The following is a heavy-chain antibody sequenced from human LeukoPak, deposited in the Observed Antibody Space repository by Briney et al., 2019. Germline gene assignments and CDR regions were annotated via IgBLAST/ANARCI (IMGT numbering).Heavy chain of an antibody. CDR3: ASALKRGSAGTLIDH. J-gene: IGHJ4*02. CDR2: MNPNSGNT. Sequence: GASVKVSCKASGYTFTSYDINWVRQAPGQGLEWMGWMNPNSGNTGYAQKFQDRVTMTRNTSISTAYLELSSLGSEDTAMYYCASALKRGSAGTLIDHWGQGTLVTVSS. V-gene: IGHV1-8*01. CDR1: GYTFTSYD. D-gene: IGHD6-13*01.